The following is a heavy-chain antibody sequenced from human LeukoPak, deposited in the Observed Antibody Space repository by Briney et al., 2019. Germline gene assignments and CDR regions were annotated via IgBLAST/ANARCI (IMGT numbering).Heavy chain of an antibody. CDR2: INHSGST. CDR3: ARRRGWLQLLFAFDI. V-gene: IGHV4-34*01. CDR1: GGSFSGYY. Sequence: SETPSLTCAVYGGSFSGYYWSWIRQPPGKGLEWIGEINHSGSTNYNPSLKSRVTISVDTSKNQFSLKLSSVTAADTAVYYCARRRGWLQLLFAFDIWGQGTMVTVSS. J-gene: IGHJ3*02. D-gene: IGHD5-24*01.